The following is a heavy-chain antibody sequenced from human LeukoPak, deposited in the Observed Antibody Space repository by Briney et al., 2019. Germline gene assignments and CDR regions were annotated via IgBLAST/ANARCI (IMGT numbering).Heavy chain of an antibody. Sequence: EASVKVSCKASRGTFSNYAISWVRQAPGQGLEWMGWISAYNGNTNYAQKLQGRVTMTTDTSTSTAYMELRSLRSDDTAVYYCARDTPLYYYGSGSYYLDYWGQGTLVTVSS. J-gene: IGHJ4*02. D-gene: IGHD3-10*01. CDR1: RGTFSNYA. CDR3: ARDTPLYYYGSGSYYLDY. CDR2: ISAYNGNT. V-gene: IGHV1-18*01.